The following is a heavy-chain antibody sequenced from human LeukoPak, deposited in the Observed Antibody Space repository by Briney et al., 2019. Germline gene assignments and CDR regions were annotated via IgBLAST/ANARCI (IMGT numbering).Heavy chain of an antibody. D-gene: IGHD2-21*01. CDR2: IRSKANSYAT. CDR3: TGHAPFGGGDLDY. V-gene: IGHV3-73*01. Sequence: GGFLRLSCAASGFTFSGSAMHWVRQASGKGLEWIGRIRSKANSYATAYAASVKGRFTISRYDSKNTAYLQMNSLKTEDTALYYCTGHAPFGGGDLDYWGQGTLVTASS. J-gene: IGHJ4*02. CDR1: GFTFSGSA.